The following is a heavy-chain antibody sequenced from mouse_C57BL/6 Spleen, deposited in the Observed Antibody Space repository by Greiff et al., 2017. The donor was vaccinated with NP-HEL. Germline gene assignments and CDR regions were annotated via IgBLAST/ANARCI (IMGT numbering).Heavy chain of an antibody. J-gene: IGHJ2*01. Sequence: QVQLQQPGAELVKPGASVKLSCKASGYTFTSYWMHWVKQRPGQGLEWIGEIDPSDSYTNYNQKFKGKSTLTVDKSSSTAYMQLSSLTSEDSAVYYCARRDDYDDGDYFDYWGQGTTLTVSS. D-gene: IGHD2-4*01. V-gene: IGHV1-69*01. CDR3: ARRDDYDDGDYFDY. CDR2: IDPSDSYT. CDR1: GYTFTSYW.